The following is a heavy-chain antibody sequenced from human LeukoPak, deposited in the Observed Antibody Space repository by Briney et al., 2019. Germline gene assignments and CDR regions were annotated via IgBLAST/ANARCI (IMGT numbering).Heavy chain of an antibody. CDR2: ISRSGSTK. Sequence: GGSLRLSCAASGFTFSDYNMRWIRQAPGKGLEWVSSISRSGSTKYYADSVKGRFTISMDNAKNSLFLQMNSLRAEDTAVYYCARVLRYCSGGNCYSGGLGYMDVWGKGTTVTISS. CDR1: GFTFSDYN. CDR3: ARVLRYCSGGNCYSGGLGYMDV. V-gene: IGHV3-11*01. J-gene: IGHJ6*03. D-gene: IGHD2-15*01.